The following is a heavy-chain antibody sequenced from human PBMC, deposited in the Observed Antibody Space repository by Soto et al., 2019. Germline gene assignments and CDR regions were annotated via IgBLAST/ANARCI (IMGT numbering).Heavy chain of an antibody. D-gene: IGHD2-8*01. Sequence: PSETLSLTWLVSGGYISSGDYYWSWIRQPPGKGLEWIGYIYYSGSTFYNASLRSRLTISVDTSKNQFSLKLTSVTAADTAVYYCASRPAYCTNGVCYNHFDYWGHGTLVTVSS. CDR1: GGYISSGDYY. CDR2: IYYSGST. J-gene: IGHJ4*01. CDR3: ASRPAYCTNGVCYNHFDY. V-gene: IGHV4-30-4*01.